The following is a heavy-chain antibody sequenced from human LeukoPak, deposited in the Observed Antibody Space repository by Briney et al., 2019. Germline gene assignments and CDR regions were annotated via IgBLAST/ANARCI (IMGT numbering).Heavy chain of an antibody. Sequence: SETLFLTCTISGVSISAYYWTWIRQSPGKGLEWIGYIYYTGTPNYNPSLQSRVTISVDTSKNQFSLKLSSVTAADSAVYYCATAGRASSGHTLFDYWGQGTLVTVSS. CDR3: ATAGRASSGHTLFDY. V-gene: IGHV4-59*08. CDR2: IYYTGTP. D-gene: IGHD3-22*01. J-gene: IGHJ4*02. CDR1: GVSISAYY.